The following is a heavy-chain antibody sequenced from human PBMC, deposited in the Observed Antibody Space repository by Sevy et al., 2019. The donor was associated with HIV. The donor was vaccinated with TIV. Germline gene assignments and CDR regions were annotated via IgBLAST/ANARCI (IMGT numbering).Heavy chain of an antibody. D-gene: IGHD3-16*01. CDR2: IKGEGSDK. CDR1: GFSFSANW. CDR3: AHVTFGRFES. V-gene: IGHV3-7*01. J-gene: IGHJ4*02. Sequence: GGSLRLSCAASGFSFSANWMNWVRQAPGKGLEGVANIKGEGSDKHYVDSVEGRFTISRDNAKNVLYLQMNSLRVEDTAVYYCAHVTFGRFESWGQGTLVTVSS.